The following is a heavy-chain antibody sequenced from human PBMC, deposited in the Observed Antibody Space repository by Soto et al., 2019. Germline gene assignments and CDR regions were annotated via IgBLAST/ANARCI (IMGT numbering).Heavy chain of an antibody. J-gene: IGHJ4*02. CDR3: ARVTNTNIYYFDY. V-gene: IGHV3-72*01. CDR1: GFTFSDHY. Sequence: PGGSLRLSCVASGFTFSDHYMDWVRQAPGKGLEWVGRIRKKTNSYSAEYAASVKGRFTVSRDDSKNTLYLQMNSLKTEDTAVYYCARVTNTNIYYFDYWGQGTLVTVSS. D-gene: IGHD3-9*01. CDR2: IRKKTNSYSA.